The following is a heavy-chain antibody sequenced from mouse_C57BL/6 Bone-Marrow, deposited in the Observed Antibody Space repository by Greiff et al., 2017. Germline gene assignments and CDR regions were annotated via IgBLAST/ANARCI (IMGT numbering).Heavy chain of an antibody. CDR2: IHPNSGST. CDR3: AVYYDYYAMDY. CDR1: GYTFTSYW. V-gene: IGHV1-64*01. Sequence: VQLQQPGAELVKPGASVKLSCKASGYTFTSYWMHWVKQRPGQGLEWIGMIHPNSGSTNYNEKFKSKATLTVDKSSSTAYMQLSSLTSDDSAVYYCAVYYDYYAMDYWGQGTSVTVSS. J-gene: IGHJ4*01. D-gene: IGHD2-1*01.